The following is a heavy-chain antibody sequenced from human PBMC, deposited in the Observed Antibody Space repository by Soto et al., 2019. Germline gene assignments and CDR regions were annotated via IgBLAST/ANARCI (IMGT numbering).Heavy chain of an antibody. CDR2: IYYSGST. Sequence: SETLSLTCTVSGVSISSYYWSWIRQPPGKGLEWFGYIYYSGSTNYNPSLKSRVTISVDTSKNQFSLKLSSVTAADTAVYYCARRGDYYDFWSGYLSYYYYMDVWGKGTTVTVSS. CDR1: GVSISSYY. D-gene: IGHD3-3*01. V-gene: IGHV4-59*08. CDR3: ARRGDYYDFWSGYLSYYYYMDV. J-gene: IGHJ6*03.